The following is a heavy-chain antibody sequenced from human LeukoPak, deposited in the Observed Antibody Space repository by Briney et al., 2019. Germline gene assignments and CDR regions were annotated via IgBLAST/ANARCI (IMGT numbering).Heavy chain of an antibody. CDR1: GFTFSSYA. J-gene: IGHJ4*02. V-gene: IGHV3-30-3*01. D-gene: IGHD1-14*01. CDR2: ISYDGSNK. Sequence: GGSLRLSCAASGFTFSSYAMHWVRQAPGKGLEWVAVISYDGSNKYYADSVKGRFTISRDNAKNSLYLQMNSLRAEDTAVYYCARDTSVGRIDYWGQGTLVTVSS. CDR3: ARDTSVGRIDY.